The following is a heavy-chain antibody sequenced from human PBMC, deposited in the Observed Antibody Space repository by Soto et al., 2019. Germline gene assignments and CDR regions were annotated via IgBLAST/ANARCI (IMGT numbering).Heavy chain of an antibody. CDR2: ISSTSSAI. Sequence: EVQLVESGGGLVQPGGSLRLSCAASGFSFSSYSMNWVRQAPGKGLAWISYISSTSSAIYYADSVKGRFTISRDNAKNTQNLQMKSLRVEDTAVYYCERTERRGSDSDDWGQGTLVTVSS. D-gene: IGHD1-26*01. J-gene: IGHJ4*02. CDR3: ERTERRGSDSDD. CDR1: GFSFSSYS. V-gene: IGHV3-48*01.